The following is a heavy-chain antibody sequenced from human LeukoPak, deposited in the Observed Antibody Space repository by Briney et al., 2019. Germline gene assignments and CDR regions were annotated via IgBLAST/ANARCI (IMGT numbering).Heavy chain of an antibody. Sequence: SETLSLTCTVSGGSISSSSYYWGWIRQPPGKGLEWIGSIYYSGSTYYDPSLKSRVTISVDTSKNQFSLKLSSVTAADTAVYYCARAPNAGGNGAFDIWGQGTMVTVSS. CDR3: ARAPNAGGNGAFDI. V-gene: IGHV4-39*01. J-gene: IGHJ3*02. D-gene: IGHD4-23*01. CDR1: GGSISSSSYY. CDR2: IYYSGST.